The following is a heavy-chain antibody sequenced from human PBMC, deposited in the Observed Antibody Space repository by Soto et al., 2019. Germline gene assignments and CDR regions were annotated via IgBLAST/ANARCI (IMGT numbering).Heavy chain of an antibody. CDR3: TIGWWQRDYFEY. CDR2: IKTNAGGGTT. CDR1: GFAFADAW. Sequence: DVQLVESGGGLVKSGGSLRLSCEGAGFAFADAWMTWVRQAPGKGLEWIGRIKTNAGGGTTDLPASVKGRFTILRDESKNTLYLQMNSLNIEDTAVYYCTIGWWQRDYFEYWGRGTLVTVS. D-gene: IGHD5-12*01. J-gene: IGHJ4*02. V-gene: IGHV3-15*01.